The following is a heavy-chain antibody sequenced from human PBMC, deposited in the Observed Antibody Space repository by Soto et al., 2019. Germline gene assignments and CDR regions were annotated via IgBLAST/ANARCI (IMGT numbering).Heavy chain of an antibody. CDR2: ISSSSSYI. CDR1: GFTFSSYS. D-gene: IGHD3-10*01. J-gene: IGHJ4*02. Sequence: EVQLVESGGGLVKPGASLRLSCAASGFTFSSYSMNWVRQAPGKGLEWVSSISSSSSYIYYADSVKGRFTISRDNAKNSLYLQMNSLRAEDTAVYYCARDQGGSGSFDYWGQGPLVTVS. CDR3: ARDQGGSGSFDY. V-gene: IGHV3-21*01.